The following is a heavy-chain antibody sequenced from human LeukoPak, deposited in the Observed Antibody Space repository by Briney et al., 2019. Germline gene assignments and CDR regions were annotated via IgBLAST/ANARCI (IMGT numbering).Heavy chain of an antibody. CDR2: IHHSGST. D-gene: IGHD2-15*01. CDR1: GGSISSGGYY. CDR3: ASQVDDYSAY. J-gene: IGHJ4*02. Sequence: NSSETLSLTCTVSGGSISSGGYYWSWIRQPPGKGLEWIGYIHHSGSTYYNPSLKSRVTISVDRSKNQFSLKLSSVTAADTAVYYCASQVDDYSAYWGQGTLVTVSS. V-gene: IGHV4-30-2*01.